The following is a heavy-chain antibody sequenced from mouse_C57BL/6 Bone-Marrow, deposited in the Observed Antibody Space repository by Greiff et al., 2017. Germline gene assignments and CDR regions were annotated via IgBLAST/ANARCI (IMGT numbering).Heavy chain of an antibody. CDR2: INPYNGGT. CDR3: ARRGITTVVATDY. Sequence: VQLQQSGPVLVKPGASVKMSCKASGYTFTDYYMNWVKQSHGKGLEWIGVINPYNGGTSYNQKFKGKATLTVDKSSSTAYMELNSLTSEDSAVYYCARRGITTVVATDYWGQGTTLTVSS. J-gene: IGHJ2*01. V-gene: IGHV1-19*01. D-gene: IGHD1-1*01. CDR1: GYTFTDYY.